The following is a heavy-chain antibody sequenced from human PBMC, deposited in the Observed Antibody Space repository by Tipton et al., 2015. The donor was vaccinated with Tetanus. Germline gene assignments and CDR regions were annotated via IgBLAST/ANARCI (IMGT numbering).Heavy chain of an antibody. CDR2: INHSGNT. D-gene: IGHD6-6*01. Sequence: GSLRLSCAASGFTFSSYAMSWVRQAPGKGLEWIGEINHSGNTNHNPSLKSRVTLSVDTSKNQFSLKLNSVTAADTAMYYCAKDQGGGRVVRLNWFDPWGPGTLVTVSS. CDR3: AKDQGGGRVVRLNWFDP. J-gene: IGHJ5*02. CDR1: GFTFSSYA. V-gene: IGHV4-34*01.